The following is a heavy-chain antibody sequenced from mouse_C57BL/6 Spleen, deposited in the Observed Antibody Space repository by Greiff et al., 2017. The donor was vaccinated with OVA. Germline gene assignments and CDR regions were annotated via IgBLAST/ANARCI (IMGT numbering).Heavy chain of an antibody. CDR3: ARDWDGAWFAY. V-gene: IGHV1-61*01. CDR2: IYPSDSET. CDR1: GYTFTSYW. Sequence: VQLQQPGAELVRPGSSVKLSCKASGYTFTSYWMAWVKQRPGQGLEWIGNIYPSDSETHYNQKFKDKATLTVDKSSSTAYMQLSSLTSEDSAVYYCARDWDGAWFAYWGQGTLVTVSA. D-gene: IGHD4-1*01. J-gene: IGHJ3*01.